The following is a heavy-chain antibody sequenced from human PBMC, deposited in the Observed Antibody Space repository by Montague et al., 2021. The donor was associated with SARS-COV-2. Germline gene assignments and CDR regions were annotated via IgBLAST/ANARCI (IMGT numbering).Heavy chain of an antibody. J-gene: IGHJ6*02. CDR1: GASVRTYY. Sequence: SETLSLTCTVSGASVRTYYWRWIRQSSGKKLEWMGRLYTSGSTYXNPSLKSRVTMSLDTSKNLFSLNLSSMTAADTAVYYCARDGADYSFAYYHEMDVWGQGIAVTVSS. CDR2: LYTSGST. CDR3: ARDGADYSFAYYHEMDV. V-gene: IGHV4-4*07. D-gene: IGHD5-12*01.